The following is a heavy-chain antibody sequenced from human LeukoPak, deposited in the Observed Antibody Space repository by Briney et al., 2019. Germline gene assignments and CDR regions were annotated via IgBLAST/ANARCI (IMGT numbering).Heavy chain of an antibody. Sequence: GGSLRLSCAASGFTFSSYSMNWVRQAPGKGLEWVSSISSSSSYIYYADSVKGRFTISRDNAKNSLYLQMNSLRAEDTAVYYCARQVTVPGYMDVWGKGTTVTVSS. CDR3: ARQVTVPGYMDV. CDR1: GFTFSSYS. J-gene: IGHJ6*03. CDR2: ISSSSSYI. V-gene: IGHV3-21*01. D-gene: IGHD2-21*02.